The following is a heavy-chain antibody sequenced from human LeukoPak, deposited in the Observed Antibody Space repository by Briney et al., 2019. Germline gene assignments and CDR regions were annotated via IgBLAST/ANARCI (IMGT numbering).Heavy chain of an antibody. CDR1: GFTFSSYA. D-gene: IGHD1-26*01. J-gene: IGHJ4*02. CDR2: ISFDGTDA. Sequence: GTSLRLSCAASGFTFSSYAMHWVRQAPGKGLEWVAVISFDGTDAFYADSVKGRFTISRDNSKYTLYPQMNSLRADDTAVYYRSIVIFIVGATLRKHWGQGTLVTVSS. CDR3: SIVIFIVGATLRKH. V-gene: IGHV3-30*14.